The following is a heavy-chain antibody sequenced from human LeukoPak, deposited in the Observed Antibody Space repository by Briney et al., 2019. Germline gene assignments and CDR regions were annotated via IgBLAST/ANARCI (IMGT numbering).Heavy chain of an antibody. CDR2: IYHSGST. CDR1: GGSISSSNW. CDR3: ARTPGLSTDAFDI. V-gene: IGHV4-4*02. D-gene: IGHD2/OR15-2a*01. J-gene: IGHJ3*02. Sequence: SETLSLTCAVSGGSISSSNWWSWVRQPPGKGLEWIGEIYHSGSTNYNPSLKSRVTISVDTSKNQFSLKLSSVTAADTAVYYCARTPGLSTDAFDIWGQGTMVTVSS.